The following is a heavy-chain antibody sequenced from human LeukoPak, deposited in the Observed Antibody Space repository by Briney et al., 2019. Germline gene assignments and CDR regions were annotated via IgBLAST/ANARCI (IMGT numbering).Heavy chain of an antibody. D-gene: IGHD5-24*01. J-gene: IGHJ4*02. V-gene: IGHV4-59*01. Sequence: PSETLSLTCTVSGDSITSYYWSWIRQPPGKGLEWIGYIYYSESSNYNPSLKSRVTISIDTSKNQFSLKLSSVTAADTAVYYCASPRDGYNFLGPFDYWGQGTLVTVSS. CDR3: ASPRDGYNFLGPFDY. CDR2: IYYSESS. CDR1: GDSITSYY.